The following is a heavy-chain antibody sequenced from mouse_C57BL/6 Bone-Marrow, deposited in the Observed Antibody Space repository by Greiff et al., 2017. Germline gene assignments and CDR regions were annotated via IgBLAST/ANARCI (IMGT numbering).Heavy chain of an antibody. CDR1: GYEFSSSW. V-gene: IGHV1-82*01. J-gene: IGHJ4*01. D-gene: IGHD2-2*01. Sequence: QVQLQQSGPELVKPGASVKISCKASGYEFSSSWMNWVKQRPGKGLEWVGRIYPGDGDTNYNGKFKGKATLTADKSSSTAYMQLSSLTSEDSAFYFCARRSWLRSYAMDYWGQGTSVTVSS. CDR2: IYPGDGDT. CDR3: ARRSWLRSYAMDY.